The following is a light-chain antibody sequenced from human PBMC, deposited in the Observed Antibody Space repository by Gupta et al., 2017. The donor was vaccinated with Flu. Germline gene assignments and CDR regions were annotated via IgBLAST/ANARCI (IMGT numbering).Light chain of an antibody. Sequence: EIIMTQSPATLSVSPGERATLSCRASQSISNNLAWYQQKAGQAPRHLIHASSTRAIGVIVMFSGSGVGTEFTLTISSRQSEDFEVYYCQQYNNGRPTITFGRGTKVEIK. CDR3: QQYNNGRPTIT. CDR1: QSISNN. J-gene: IGKJ4*01. V-gene: IGKV3D-15*01. CDR2: ASS.